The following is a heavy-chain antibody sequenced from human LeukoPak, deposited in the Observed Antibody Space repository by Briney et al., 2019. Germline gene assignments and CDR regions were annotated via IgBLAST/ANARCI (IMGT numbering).Heavy chain of an antibody. CDR1: GYTFTSYY. Sequence: GASVKVSCKASGYTFTSYYMHWVRQAPGQGLEWMGIINPSGGSTSYAQKFQGRVTMTRDTSTSTVYMELSSLRSEDTAVYYCAVSYGGNFDWYNFDYWGQGTLVTVSS. CDR2: INPSGGST. J-gene: IGHJ4*02. CDR3: AVSYGGNFDWYNFDY. D-gene: IGHD3-9*01. V-gene: IGHV1-46*01.